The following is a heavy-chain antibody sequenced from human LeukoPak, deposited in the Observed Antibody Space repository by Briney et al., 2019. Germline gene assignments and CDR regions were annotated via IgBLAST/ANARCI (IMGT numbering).Heavy chain of an antibody. D-gene: IGHD3-10*01. J-gene: IGHJ6*02. CDR2: IRSKVNSYVT. CDR3: TRHMDYYGMDV. CDR1: GFRFSGSA. V-gene: IGHV3-73*01. Sequence: PGGSLRLSCAASGFRFSGSAMHWVRQASGKGLEWVGRIRSKVNSYVTAHGASVKGRFTISRDDSKNTAYLQMNSLKAEDTAVYYCTRHMDYYGMDVWGQGTTVTVSS.